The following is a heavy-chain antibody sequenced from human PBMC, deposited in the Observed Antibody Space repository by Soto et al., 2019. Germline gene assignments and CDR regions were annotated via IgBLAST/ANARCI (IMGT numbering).Heavy chain of an antibody. V-gene: IGHV1-69*01. D-gene: IGHD2-15*01. CDR1: GATFSSYA. Sequence: QVQLVQSGAEVKKPGSSVKVSCKASGATFSSYAISWVRQAPGQGLEWMGGIIPIFGTANYAQKFQGRVTITADESTSTAYMELSSLRSEDTAVYYCARVGNPFAPRYYFDYWGQGTLVTVSS. CDR3: ARVGNPFAPRYYFDY. CDR2: IIPIFGTA. J-gene: IGHJ4*02.